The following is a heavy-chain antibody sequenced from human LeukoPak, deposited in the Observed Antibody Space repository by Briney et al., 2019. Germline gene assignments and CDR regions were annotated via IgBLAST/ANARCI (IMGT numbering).Heavy chain of an antibody. V-gene: IGHV1-46*01. CDR2: INPSGGST. CDR3: ARALSRGFGGVIVHSDY. J-gene: IGHJ4*02. D-gene: IGHD3-16*02. CDR1: GYTFTSYY. Sequence: GASVKVSCKASGYTFTSYYMHWVRQAPGQGPEWMGVINPSGGSTGYAHKFQGRDTMTRNTFTSSMYMELCSLRSEDTAVYDCARALSRGFGGVIVHSDYWGQGTLVTVSS.